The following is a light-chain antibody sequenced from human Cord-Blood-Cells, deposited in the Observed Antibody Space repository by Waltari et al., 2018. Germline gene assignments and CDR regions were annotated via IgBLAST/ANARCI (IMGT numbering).Light chain of an antibody. V-gene: IGLV2-14*01. CDR3: SSYTSSSTYV. J-gene: IGLJ1*01. CDR2: DVS. CDR1: SSDVGGYNY. Sequence: QSALTPPASVSGSPGPSITISCTGTSSDVGGYNYFSWYQQHPGKAPKLMIYDVSNRPSGVSNRFSGSKSGNTASLTISGLQAEDEADYYCSSYTSSSTYVFGTGTKVTVL.